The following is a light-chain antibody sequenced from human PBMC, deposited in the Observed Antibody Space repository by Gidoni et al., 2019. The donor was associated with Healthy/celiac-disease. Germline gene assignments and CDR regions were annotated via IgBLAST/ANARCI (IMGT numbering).Light chain of an antibody. J-gene: IGLJ3*02. V-gene: IGLV8-61*01. CDR2: STN. CDR1: SGSVSTSYY. Sequence: QTVVTHEPSFSVSPGGTVTLTCGLSSGSVSTSYYPSWYQQTPGQAPRTLIYSTNTRSSGVPDRFSGSILGNKAALTITGAQADDEADYYCVLYMVSGISVFG. CDR3: VLYMVSGISV.